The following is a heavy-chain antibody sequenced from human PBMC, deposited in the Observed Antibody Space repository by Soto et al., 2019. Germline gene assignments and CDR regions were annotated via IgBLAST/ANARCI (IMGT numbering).Heavy chain of an antibody. D-gene: IGHD3-3*01. V-gene: IGHV1-3*01. CDR3: ARDGWNLYYDFWSVYPPIDD. CDR2: INAGNGNT. J-gene: IGHJ4*02. CDR1: GYTFTSYA. Sequence: ASVKVSCKASGYTFTSYAMHWVRQAPGQRLEWMGWINAGNGNTKYSQKFQGRVTITRDTSASTAYMELSSLRSEDTAVYYCARDGWNLYYDFWSVYPPIDDWGQGTLVTVSS.